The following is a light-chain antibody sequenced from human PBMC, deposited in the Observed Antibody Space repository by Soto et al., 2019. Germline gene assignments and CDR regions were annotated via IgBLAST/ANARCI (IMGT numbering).Light chain of an antibody. V-gene: IGKV1-5*03. CDR2: KAS. CDR3: QQYNYYPT. J-gene: IGKJ5*01. CDR1: QSVRSW. Sequence: IHRTHSPSTLSASVVYRVTITFRASQSVRSWLAWYQQKPGKAPNLLISKASNLESGVPSRFSGSGSGTEFTLTISSLQPDDFATYFCQQYNYYPTFGQGTRLEIK.